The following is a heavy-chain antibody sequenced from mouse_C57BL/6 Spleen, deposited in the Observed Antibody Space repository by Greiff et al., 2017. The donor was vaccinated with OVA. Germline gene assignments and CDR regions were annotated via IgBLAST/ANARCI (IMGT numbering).Heavy chain of an antibody. J-gene: IGHJ2*03. D-gene: IGHD2-3*01. CDR3: ARSGYDGYGEY. CDR1: GYTFTSYW. V-gene: IGHV1-61*01. CDR2: IYPSDSET. Sequence: QVQLQQPGAELVRPGSSVKLSCKASGYTFTSYWMDWVKQRPGQGLEWIGNIYPSDSETHYNQKFKDKATLTVDKSSSTAYMQLSSLTSEDSAVYYCARSGYDGYGEYGGEGTSLTVSA.